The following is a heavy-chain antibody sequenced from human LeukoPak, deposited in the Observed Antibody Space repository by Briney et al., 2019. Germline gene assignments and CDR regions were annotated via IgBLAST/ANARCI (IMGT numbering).Heavy chain of an antibody. V-gene: IGHV4-34*01. J-gene: IGHJ4*02. Sequence: SETLSLTCAVYGGSFSGYYWSWIRQPPGKGLEWIGEINHSGSTNYNPSLKSRVTISVDTSKNQFSLKLSSVTAADTAVYYCARHRITMVRGVMDPYFDYWGQGTLVTVSS. CDR1: GGSFSGYY. CDR3: ARHRITMVRGVMDPYFDY. D-gene: IGHD3-10*01. CDR2: INHSGST.